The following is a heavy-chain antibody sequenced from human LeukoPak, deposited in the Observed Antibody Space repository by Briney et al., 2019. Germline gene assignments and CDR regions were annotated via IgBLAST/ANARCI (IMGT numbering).Heavy chain of an antibody. CDR2: TYSRSKWFN. CDR1: GDSVSSKSAS. D-gene: IGHD1-26*01. V-gene: IGHV6-1*01. J-gene: IGHJ4*02. CDR3: ARGTGSLDY. Sequence: SQTLSLTCALSGDSVSSKSASWNWLRPSPSRGLEWLGRTYSRSKWFNDYAVSVKSRITINPDTSKNQFSLHLRSVTPDDTAVYYCARGTGSLDYWGQGTLVTVSS.